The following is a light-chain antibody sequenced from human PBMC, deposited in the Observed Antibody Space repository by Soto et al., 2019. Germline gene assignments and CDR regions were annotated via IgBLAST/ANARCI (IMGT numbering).Light chain of an antibody. Sequence: QSVLTQPPSATGTPGQTVTMSCSGSSSNIGSNSVNWFQHLPGAVPKLLIFSNHQRPSGVPDRFSGSKSGTSASLAISGLQTEDEADYYCFAWDDSLLVVFGGGTKVTVL. J-gene: IGLJ2*01. V-gene: IGLV1-44*01. CDR1: SSNIGSNS. CDR2: SNH. CDR3: FAWDDSLLVV.